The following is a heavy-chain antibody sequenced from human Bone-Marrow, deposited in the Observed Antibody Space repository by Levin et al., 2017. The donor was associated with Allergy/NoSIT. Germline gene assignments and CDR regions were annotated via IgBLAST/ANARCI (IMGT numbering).Heavy chain of an antibody. V-gene: IGHV4-31*03. D-gene: IGHD2-21*02. CDR2: IYYSGNT. CDR3: AREAYCGGDCYGTDDY. CDR1: GGSISSDSYY. J-gene: IGHJ4*02. Sequence: ASETLSLTCTVSGGSISSDSYYWSWIRQHPGKGLEWIGYIYYSGNTYYNPSLRGRVTISVDTSKNQFSLKLSSVTAADTAVYYCAREAYCGGDCYGTDDYWGQGTLVTVSS.